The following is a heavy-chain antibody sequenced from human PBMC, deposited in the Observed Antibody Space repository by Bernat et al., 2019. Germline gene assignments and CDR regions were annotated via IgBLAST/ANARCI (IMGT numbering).Heavy chain of an antibody. J-gene: IGHJ3*01. D-gene: IGHD2-2*01. CDR1: GFTFSSYA. Sequence: EVQLLESGGGLVQPGGSLRLSCAASGFTFSSYAMSWVRQAPGKGLEWVSAISGSGGRTYYEDSVKGRFTMSRDKSKNTLYFQMNSMRAEDTAVYYCAKDQRYCTTTSCYGNDAFDFWGQGTLVTVSS. CDR3: AKDQRYCTTTSCYGNDAFDF. CDR2: ISGSGGRT. V-gene: IGHV3-23*01.